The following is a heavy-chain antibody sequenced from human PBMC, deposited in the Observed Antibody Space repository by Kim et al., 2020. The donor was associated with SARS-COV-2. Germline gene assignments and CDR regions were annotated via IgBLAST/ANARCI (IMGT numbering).Heavy chain of an antibody. J-gene: IGHJ5*02. CDR1: GYSISSGYY. Sequence: SETLSLTCTVSGYSISSGYYWGWIRQPPGKGLEWIGSIYHSGSTYYNPSLKSRVTISVDTSKNQFSLKLSSVTAADTAVYYCASGGLTVRRTWEGEVSRWFDPWGQGTLVTVSS. CDR3: ASGGLTVRRTWEGEVSRWFDP. D-gene: IGHD4-4*01. CDR2: IYHSGST. V-gene: IGHV4-38-2*02.